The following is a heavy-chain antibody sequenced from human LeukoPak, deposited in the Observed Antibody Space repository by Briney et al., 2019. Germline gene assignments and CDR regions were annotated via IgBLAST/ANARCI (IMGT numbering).Heavy chain of an antibody. CDR3: AKSSSYYPEY. CDR1: GFTFSSYG. CDR2: IWYDGSNK. D-gene: IGHD3-22*01. J-gene: IGHJ4*02. V-gene: IGHV3-33*06. Sequence: GGSLRLSCAASGFTFSSYGMHWVRQAPGKGLEWVALIWYDGSNKYYADSVKGRFTISRDSSKNTLYLQMHSLRAEDTAVYYCAKSSSYYPEYWGQGTLVTVSS.